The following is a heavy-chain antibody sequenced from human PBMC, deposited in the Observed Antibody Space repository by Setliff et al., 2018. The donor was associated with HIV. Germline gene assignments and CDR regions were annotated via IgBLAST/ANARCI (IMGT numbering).Heavy chain of an antibody. CDR2: ISSSSSYI. CDR3: ARRPAGAVAGGYGMDV. V-gene: IGHV3-21*04. D-gene: IGHD6-19*01. Sequence: GGSLRLSCAASGFTFSSYSMNWVRQAPGKGLEWVSSISSSSSYIYYADSVKGRFTISRDNAKNSLYLQMNSLRAEDTAVYYCARRPAGAVAGGYGMDVWGQGTTVTVS. J-gene: IGHJ6*02. CDR1: GFTFSSYS.